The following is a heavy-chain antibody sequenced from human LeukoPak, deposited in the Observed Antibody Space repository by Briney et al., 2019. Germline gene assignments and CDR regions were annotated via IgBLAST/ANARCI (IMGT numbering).Heavy chain of an antibody. CDR2: IIPIFGTA. V-gene: IGHV1-69*13. J-gene: IGHJ4*02. CDR3: AREYYDSSGYYPH. D-gene: IGHD3-22*01. Sequence: ASVKVSCKASGGTFSSYAISWVRQAPGQGLEWMRGIIPIFGTANYAQKFQGRVTITADESTSTAYMELSSLRSEDTAVYYCAREYYDSSGYYPHWGQGTLVTVSS. CDR1: GGTFSSYA.